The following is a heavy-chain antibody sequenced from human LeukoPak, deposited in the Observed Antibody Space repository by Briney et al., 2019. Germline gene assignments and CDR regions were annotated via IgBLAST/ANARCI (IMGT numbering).Heavy chain of an antibody. J-gene: IGHJ4*02. CDR1: GYTFTSYG. CDR3: ARSEYNWNDVDY. Sequence: ASVKVSCKASGYTFTSYGISWVRQAPGQVLEWMGWLSAYNGNTNYAQKLQGRVTMTTDTSTSTAYMELRSLRSDDTAVYYCARSEYNWNDVDYWGQGTLVTVSS. V-gene: IGHV1-18*01. D-gene: IGHD1-20*01. CDR2: LSAYNGNT.